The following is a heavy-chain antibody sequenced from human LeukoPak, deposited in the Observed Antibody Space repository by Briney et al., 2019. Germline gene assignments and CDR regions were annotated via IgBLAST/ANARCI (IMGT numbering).Heavy chain of an antibody. J-gene: IGHJ3*02. D-gene: IGHD5-18*01. V-gene: IGHV1-69*05. CDR2: IIPIFGTA. CDR1: GGTFSSYA. CDR3: AKESGYSYAHPENAFDI. Sequence: GASVKVSCKASGGTFSSYAISWVRQAPGQGLEWMGGIIPIFGTANYAQKFPGRVTITTDESTSTAYMELSSLRSEDTAVYYCAKESGYSYAHPENAFDIWGQGTMVTVSS.